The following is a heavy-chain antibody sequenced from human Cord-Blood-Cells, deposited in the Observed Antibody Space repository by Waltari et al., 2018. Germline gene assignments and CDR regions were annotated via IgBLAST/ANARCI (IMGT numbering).Heavy chain of an antibody. V-gene: IGHV3-30-3*01. CDR3: AREFAFRLSQPQIVVVPAAIASDY. CDR1: GFTFSSYA. J-gene: IGHJ4*02. CDR2: ISYDGSNK. D-gene: IGHD2-2*01. Sequence: GFTFSSYAMHWVRQAPGKGLEWVAVISYDGSNKYYADSVKGRFTISRDNSKNTLYLQMNSLRAEDTAVYYCAREFAFRLSQPQIVVVPAAIASDYWGQGTLVTVSS.